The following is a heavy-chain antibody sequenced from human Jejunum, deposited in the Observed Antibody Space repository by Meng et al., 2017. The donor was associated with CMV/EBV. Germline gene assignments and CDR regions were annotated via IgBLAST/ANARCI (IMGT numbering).Heavy chain of an antibody. CDR2: IYYSGST. J-gene: IGHJ5*02. Sequence: QVRLQESGPGLVKPSPTLSLTCTVSGGSISSGDYYWSWIRQPPGKGLEWIGCIYYSGSTYYNPSLKGRVTISVDTSKNQFSLNLSSVTAADTAVYYCARGQRSYSGSYPEWFDPWGQGTLVTVSS. CDR1: GGSISSGDYY. D-gene: IGHD1-26*01. V-gene: IGHV4-30-4*01. CDR3: ARGQRSYSGSYPEWFDP.